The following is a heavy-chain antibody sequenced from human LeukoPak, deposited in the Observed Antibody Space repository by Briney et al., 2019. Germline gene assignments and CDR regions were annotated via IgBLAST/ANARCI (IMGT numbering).Heavy chain of an antibody. V-gene: IGHV1-69*06. D-gene: IGHD3-10*01. CDR2: ITPIFGTA. J-gene: IGHJ5*02. CDR3: ARESDGSGSYYKENWFDP. Sequence: ASVKVSCKASGGTFSSYAISWVRQAPGQGLEWMGGITPIFGTANYAQKFQGRVTITADKSTSTAYMELSSLRSEDTAVYYCARESDGSGSYYKENWFDPWGQGTLVTVSS. CDR1: GGTFSSYA.